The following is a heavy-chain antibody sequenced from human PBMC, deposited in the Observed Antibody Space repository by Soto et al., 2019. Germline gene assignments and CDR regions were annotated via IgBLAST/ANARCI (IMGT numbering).Heavy chain of an antibody. V-gene: IGHV5-10-1*01. CDR3: ARRAVHPHYYGMDV. J-gene: IGHJ6*02. Sequence: GESLKISCKGSGYSFTSYWISWVRQITGKGLEWMGRIDPSDSYTNYSPSFQGHVTISADKSISTAYLQWSSLKASDTAMYYCARRAVHPHYYGMDVWGQGTTVTVSS. CDR1: GYSFTSYW. CDR2: IDPSDSYT. D-gene: IGHD1-1*01.